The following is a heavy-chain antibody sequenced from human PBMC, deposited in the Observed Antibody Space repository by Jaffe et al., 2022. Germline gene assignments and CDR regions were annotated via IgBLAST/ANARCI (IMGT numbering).Heavy chain of an antibody. CDR1: GFTFSNYW. J-gene: IGHJ5*01. Sequence: EVQLVESGGGLAQPGGSLRLSCAASGFTFSNYWMHWVRQAPGKGLVWMSQLNNDGSRTFYADSVKGRFTISRDNAKNTLYLQMDSLRPEDTAVYHCARGLTGYYDSLGQGTLVTVSS. CDR3: ARGLTGYYDS. D-gene: IGHD3-9*01. CDR2: LNNDGSRT. V-gene: IGHV3-74*01.